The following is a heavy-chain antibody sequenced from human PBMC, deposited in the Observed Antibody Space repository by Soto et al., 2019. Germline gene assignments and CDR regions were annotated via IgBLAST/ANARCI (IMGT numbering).Heavy chain of an antibody. Sequence: PSETLSLTCTVSGGSISSSSYYWGWIRQPPWKGLEWIGSIYYSGSTYYNPSLKSRVTISVDTSKNQFSLKLSSVTAADTAVYYCARQLAGTTYYYYYGMDVWGQGXTVTVYS. CDR3: ARQLAGTTYYYYYGMDV. J-gene: IGHJ6*02. CDR2: IYYSGST. V-gene: IGHV4-39*01. CDR1: GGSISSSSYY. D-gene: IGHD1-7*01.